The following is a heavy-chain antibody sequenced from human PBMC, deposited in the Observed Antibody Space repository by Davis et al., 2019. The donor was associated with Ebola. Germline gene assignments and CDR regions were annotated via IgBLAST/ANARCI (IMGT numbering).Heavy chain of an antibody. J-gene: IGHJ6*04. CDR3: ARDRGALLRFDYSLYYYYYGMDV. V-gene: IGHV1-46*01. Sequence: AASVKVSCKASGYTFTSYYMHWVRQAPGQGLEWMGIIYPSGGSTSYAQKFQGRVTMTRDTSTSTVYMELSSLRSEDTAVYYCARDRGALLRFDYSLYYYYYGMDVWGKGTTVTVSS. CDR2: IYPSGGST. CDR1: GYTFTSYY. D-gene: IGHD3-3*01.